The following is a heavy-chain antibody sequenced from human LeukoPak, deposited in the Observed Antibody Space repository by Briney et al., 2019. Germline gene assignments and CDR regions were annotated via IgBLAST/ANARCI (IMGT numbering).Heavy chain of an antibody. CDR1: GFTFSSYG. CDR2: IRYDGSNK. Sequence: GGSLRLSCAASGFTFSSYGMHWVRQAPGKGLEWVAFIRYDGSNKYYADSVKGRFTISRDNSKSTLYLQMNSLRAEDTAVYYCAKARLDCSSTSCYTELDAFDIWGQGTMVTVSS. V-gene: IGHV3-30*02. D-gene: IGHD2-2*02. CDR3: AKARLDCSSTSCYTELDAFDI. J-gene: IGHJ3*02.